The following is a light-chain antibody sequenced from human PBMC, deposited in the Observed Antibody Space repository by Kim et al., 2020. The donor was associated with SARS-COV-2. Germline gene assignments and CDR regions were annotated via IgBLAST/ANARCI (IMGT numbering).Light chain of an antibody. CDR3: QAWDSSTVV. J-gene: IGLJ2*01. CDR2: QDS. V-gene: IGLV3-1*01. CDR1: KLGDKY. Sequence: VSPGQTASITCAGDKLGDKYACWYQQKPGQSPVLVIYQDSKRPSGIPERFSGSNSGNTATLPISGTQAMDEADYYCQAWDSSTVVFGGGTQLTVL.